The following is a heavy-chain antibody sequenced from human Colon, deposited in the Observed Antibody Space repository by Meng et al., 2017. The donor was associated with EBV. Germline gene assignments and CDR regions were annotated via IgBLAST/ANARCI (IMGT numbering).Heavy chain of an antibody. Sequence: GPDRVQPLGTLSLTAADSRGSLSSGDWWSWVRQPPGKGLEWIGEIYHSGSTNYNPSLKSRVTISVDESKNQFSLRLSSVTAADTAVYYCARVGAYCGGDCYHPRWGQGTLVTVSS. J-gene: IGHJ4*02. D-gene: IGHD2-21*02. CDR1: RGSLSSGDW. CDR3: ARVGAYCGGDCYHPR. V-gene: IGHV4-4*02. CDR2: IYHSGST.